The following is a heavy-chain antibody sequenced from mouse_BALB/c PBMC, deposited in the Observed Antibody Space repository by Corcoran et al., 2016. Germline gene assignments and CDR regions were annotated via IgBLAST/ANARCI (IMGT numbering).Heavy chain of an antibody. V-gene: IGHV1-84*02. Sequence: QIQLQQSGTELVKPGASVKISCKATGYTFTDYYKNWVKQKPGQGSEWNGWIYPGSGNTKYNEKFKGKATLTVDTSSSTAYMQLSSLTSEDTAVYFCARGLGHYAMDYWGQGTSVTVSS. J-gene: IGHJ4*01. CDR1: GYTFTDYY. D-gene: IGHD3-3*01. CDR3: ARGLGHYAMDY. CDR2: IYPGSGNT.